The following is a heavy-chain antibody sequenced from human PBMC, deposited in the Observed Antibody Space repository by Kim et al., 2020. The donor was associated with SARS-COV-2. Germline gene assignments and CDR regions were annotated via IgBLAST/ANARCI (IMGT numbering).Heavy chain of an antibody. V-gene: IGHV3-23*03. CDR3: AKGGFGDKGAFDI. J-gene: IGHJ3*02. D-gene: IGHD3-10*01. Sequence: YADSVKGRFTISRDNSKNTLYLQMNSLRAEDTAVYYCAKGGFGDKGAFDIWGQGTMVTVSS.